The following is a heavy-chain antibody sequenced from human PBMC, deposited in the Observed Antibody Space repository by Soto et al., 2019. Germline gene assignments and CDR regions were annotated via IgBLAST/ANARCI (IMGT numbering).Heavy chain of an antibody. V-gene: IGHV3-23*01. CDR3: AKRTVGWYFDL. CDR2: ISGSGGST. CDR1: GFTFSSYA. J-gene: IGHJ2*01. Sequence: EVQLLESGGGLVQPGGSLRLSCAASGFTFSSYAMNWVRQAPGKGLGWVSVISGSGGSTYYADAVKGRFTISRDNSKTTLYLQMNSLRAEDTAVYYCAKRTVGWYFDLWGRGTLVTVSS. D-gene: IGHD4-17*01.